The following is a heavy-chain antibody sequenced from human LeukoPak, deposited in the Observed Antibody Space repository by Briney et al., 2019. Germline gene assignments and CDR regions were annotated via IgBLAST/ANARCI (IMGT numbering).Heavy chain of an antibody. CDR2: IKSKTVGGTT. V-gene: IGHV3-15*01. D-gene: IGHD3-22*01. Sequence: GGSLRLSCAASGFTFSNAWMSWVRQAPGKGLEWVGHIKSKTVGGTTDYAAPVKGRFTISRDDSKNTLYLQMISLKTEDTAVYYCTTGYYYDSSGYYYWGQGTLATVSS. CDR1: GFTFSNAW. CDR3: TTGYYYDSSGYYY. J-gene: IGHJ4*02.